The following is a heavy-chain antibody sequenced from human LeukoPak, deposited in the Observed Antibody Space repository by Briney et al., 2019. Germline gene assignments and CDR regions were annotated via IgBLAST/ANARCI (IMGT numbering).Heavy chain of an antibody. J-gene: IGHJ5*02. CDR2: FDPEDGET. D-gene: IGHD3-3*01. V-gene: IGHV1-24*01. CDR1: GYTLTELS. CDR3: AGSFGLRYNWFDP. Sequence: ASVKVSCKVSGYTLTELSMHWVRQAPGKGLEWMGGFDPEDGETIYAQKFQGRVTMTEDTSIDTAYMELSSLRSEDTAVYYCAGSFGLRYNWFDPWGQGTLVTVSS.